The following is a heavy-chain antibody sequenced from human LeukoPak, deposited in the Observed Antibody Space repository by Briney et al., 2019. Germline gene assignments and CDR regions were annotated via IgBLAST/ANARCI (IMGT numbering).Heavy chain of an antibody. CDR3: ARAEQWLAFDS. CDR2: IYSGGTT. Sequence: GSLRLSCAASGFTVSTYYMTWVRQAPGKGLEWVSIIYSGGTTSYADSVRGRFTTSRDNSKNTVYLQMNSLRADDTAVYYCARAEQWLAFDSWGQGTLVTVSS. J-gene: IGHJ4*02. CDR1: GFTVSTYY. D-gene: IGHD6-19*01. V-gene: IGHV3-66*01.